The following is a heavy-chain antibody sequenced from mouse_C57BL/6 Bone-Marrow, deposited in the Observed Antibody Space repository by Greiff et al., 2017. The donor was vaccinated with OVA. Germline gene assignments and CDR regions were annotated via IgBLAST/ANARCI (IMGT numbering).Heavy chain of an antibody. V-gene: IGHV1-18*01. CDR1: GYTFTDYN. CDR3: ARGGYYDYDGVAWFAY. D-gene: IGHD2-4*01. J-gene: IGHJ3*01. Sequence: VQLQQSGPELAKPGASVKIPCKASGYTFTDYNMDWVKQSHGKSLEWIGDINSNNGGTIYNQKFKGKATLTVDKSSSTAYMELRSLTSEDTAVYYCARGGYYDYDGVAWFAYWGQGTLVTVSA. CDR2: INSNNGGT.